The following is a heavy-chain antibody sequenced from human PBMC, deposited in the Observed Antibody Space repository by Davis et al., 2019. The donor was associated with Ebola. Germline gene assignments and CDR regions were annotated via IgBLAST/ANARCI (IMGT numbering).Heavy chain of an antibody. CDR2: INPSGGST. CDR3: AREVVVVVAATPSGYYYYGMDV. Sequence: ASVKVSCKASGYTFTSYAMNWVRQAPGQGLEWMGIINPSGGSTSYAQKFQGRVTMTRDTSTSTVYMELSSLRSEDTAVYYCAREVVVVVAATPSGYYYYGMDVWGKGTTVTVSS. V-gene: IGHV1-46*01. D-gene: IGHD2-15*01. CDR1: GYTFTSYA. J-gene: IGHJ6*04.